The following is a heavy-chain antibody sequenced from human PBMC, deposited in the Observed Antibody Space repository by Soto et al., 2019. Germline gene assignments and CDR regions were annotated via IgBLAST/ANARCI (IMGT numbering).Heavy chain of an antibody. CDR1: GGSFSGYY. Sequence: QVQLQQWGAGLLKPSGTLSLTCAVYGGSFSGYYWSWIRQPPGKGLEWIGEINHSGVTNYKPSLKRRVTISVDTSKNQFSLQLKSVTAADTALYYCGRFSGSYYYAMDVWGQGSTVTVSS. D-gene: IGHD6-19*01. V-gene: IGHV4-34*01. J-gene: IGHJ6*02. CDR2: INHSGVT. CDR3: GRFSGSYYYAMDV.